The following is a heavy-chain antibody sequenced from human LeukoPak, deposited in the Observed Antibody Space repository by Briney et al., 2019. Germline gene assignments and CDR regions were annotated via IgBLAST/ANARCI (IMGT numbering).Heavy chain of an antibody. CDR3: ARDTPRPVPRGFEY. CDR2: INPNSGGT. V-gene: IGHV1-2*02. CDR1: GYTFTGYY. J-gene: IGHJ4*02. Sequence: ASVKVSCKSSGYTFTGYYMHWVRQAPGQGLEWMGWINPNSGGTNYAQKFQGRVTMTRDTSISTAYMELSRLRSDDTAVYYCARDTPRPVPRGFEYWGQGTLVTVSS.